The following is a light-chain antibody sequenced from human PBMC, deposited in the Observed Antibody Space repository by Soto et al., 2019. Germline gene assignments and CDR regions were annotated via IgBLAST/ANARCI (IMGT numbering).Light chain of an antibody. V-gene: IGLV2-8*01. CDR1: SCDVGGYDL. CDR2: DVN. J-gene: IGLJ1*01. CDR3: SSYAGSNKNV. Sequence: QSALTQPPSASGSPGQSVTISCTGTSCDVGGYDLVSWYQQHPGKAPKLMIYDVNKRPSGVPDRFSGSKSGNTASLTVSGLQAEDEADYYCSSYAGSNKNVFGTGTKVTVL.